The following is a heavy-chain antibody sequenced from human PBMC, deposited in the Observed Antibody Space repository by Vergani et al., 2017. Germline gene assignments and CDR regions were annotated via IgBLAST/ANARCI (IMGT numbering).Heavy chain of an antibody. CDR3: ARVNTETNGHLYYYYYMDV. CDR2: IDHTGRP. V-gene: IGHV4-34*01. CDR1: GGSFTSYH. Sequence: QVQLQQWGGGLLKPSETLSLTCVVNGGSFTSYHWTWIRQSPGEGLEWVGDIDHTGRPDYNPSLKSRHTMSVDKSRNQFPLTLNSVTATDTAIYFCARVNTETNGHLYYYYYMDVWGQGTAVTVS. D-gene: IGHD4-11*01. J-gene: IGHJ6*03.